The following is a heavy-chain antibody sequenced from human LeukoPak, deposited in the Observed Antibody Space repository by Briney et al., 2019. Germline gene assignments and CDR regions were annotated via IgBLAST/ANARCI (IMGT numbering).Heavy chain of an antibody. CDR2: ISSSSSTI. V-gene: IGHV3-48*01. D-gene: IGHD3-22*01. Sequence: TGGSLRLSCAASGFTFSSYSMNWVRQAPGKGLEWVSYISSSSSTIYYADSVKGRFTISRDNAKNSLYLQMNSLRAEDTAVYYCARGEPLQWFHFDYWGQGTLVTVSS. CDR3: ARGEPLQWFHFDY. J-gene: IGHJ4*02. CDR1: GFTFSSYS.